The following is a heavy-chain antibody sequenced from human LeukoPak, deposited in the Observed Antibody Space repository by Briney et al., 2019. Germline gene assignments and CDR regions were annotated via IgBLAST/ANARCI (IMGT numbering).Heavy chain of an antibody. V-gene: IGHV4-39*01. CDR3: ARRDSSFDS. CDR1: GGSIIINNHL. J-gene: IGHJ4*02. Sequence: PSETLSLTCTVSGGSIIINNHLWDWIRQPPGNGLEWIGSIHYSGTTYYNPSLKSRLTMSVDMSKNQFSLNLHSVTASDTAVYYCARRDSSFDSWGQGALVTVSS. CDR2: IHYSGTT. D-gene: IGHD5-18*01.